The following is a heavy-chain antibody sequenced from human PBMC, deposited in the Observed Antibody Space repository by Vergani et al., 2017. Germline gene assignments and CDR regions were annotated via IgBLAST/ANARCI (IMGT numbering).Heavy chain of an antibody. CDR3: ARDEVATVLFDY. V-gene: IGHV3-7*01. Sequence: EVQLVETGGGLIQPGGSLRLSCAASGFTVSSNYMSWVRQAPGKGLEWVANIKQDGSEKYYVDSVKGRFTISRDNAKNSLYLQMNSLRAEDTAVYYCARDEVATVLFDYWGQGTLVTVSS. CDR2: IKQDGSEK. J-gene: IGHJ4*02. CDR1: GFTVSSNY. D-gene: IGHD5-24*01.